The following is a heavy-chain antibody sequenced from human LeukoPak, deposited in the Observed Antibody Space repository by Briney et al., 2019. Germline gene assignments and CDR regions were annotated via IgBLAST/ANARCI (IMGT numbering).Heavy chain of an antibody. CDR3: ARSTQIVVVPAANPNWFDP. D-gene: IGHD2-2*01. J-gene: IGHJ5*02. CDR1: GYTFTNYG. V-gene: IGHV1-18*01. CDR2: ISAYNGNT. Sequence: GASVKVSCKASGYTFTNYGISWVRQAPGQGLEWMGWISAYNGNTNYAQKLQGRVTMTTDTSTSTAYMELRSLRSDDTAVYYCARSTQIVVVPAANPNWFDPWGQGTLVTVSS.